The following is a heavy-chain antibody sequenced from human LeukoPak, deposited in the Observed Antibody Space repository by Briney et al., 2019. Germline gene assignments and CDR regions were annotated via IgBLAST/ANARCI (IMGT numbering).Heavy chain of an antibody. CDR3: ARTPSIVSYSDY. V-gene: IGHV7-4-1*01. D-gene: IGHD3-16*02. J-gene: IGHJ4*02. CDR1: GYIFTDYS. CDR2: ASTNKGIP. Sequence: ASVKVSCEASGYIFTDYSFIWVRQAPGQGLEWLGWASTNKGIPTYAQGLTGRFVFSVDTSVNTAYLQIFSLKAEDTGVYYCARTPSIVSYSDYWGQGTLVTVSS.